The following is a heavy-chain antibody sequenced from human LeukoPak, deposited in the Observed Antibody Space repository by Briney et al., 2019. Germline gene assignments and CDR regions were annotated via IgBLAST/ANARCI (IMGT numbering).Heavy chain of an antibody. J-gene: IGHJ5*02. D-gene: IGHD2-21*01. CDR3: ARQANCGGDCYSFGP. CDR1: GYSISSYYH. Sequence: SETLSLTCAVSGYSISSYYHWGWIRQPPGKGLEWIGSISHSGSTYYNPSLKSRVTISVDTSKNLFSLKLSSVPASDTAVYYCARQANCGGDCYSFGPWGQGTLVTVSS. CDR2: ISHSGST. V-gene: IGHV4-38-2*01.